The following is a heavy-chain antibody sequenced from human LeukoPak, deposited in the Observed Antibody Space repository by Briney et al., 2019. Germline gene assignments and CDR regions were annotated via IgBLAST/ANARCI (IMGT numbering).Heavy chain of an antibody. J-gene: IGHJ4*02. CDR2: ISGSGGST. CDR1: GFTFSSYA. CDR3: AKWDLGELSLFDY. V-gene: IGHV3-23*01. Sequence: GGSLRLSCAASGFTFSSYAMSWVRPAPGKGLEWVSAISGSGGSTYYADSVKGRFTISRDNSKNTLYLQMNSLRAEDTAVYYCAKWDLGELSLFDYWGQGTLVTVSS. D-gene: IGHD3-16*02.